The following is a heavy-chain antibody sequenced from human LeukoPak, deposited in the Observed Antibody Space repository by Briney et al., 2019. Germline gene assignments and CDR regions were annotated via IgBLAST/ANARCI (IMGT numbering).Heavy chain of an antibody. Sequence: SETLSLTCTVSGGSISSYYWSWIRQPAGKGLEWIGRIYTSGSTNYNPSLKSRVTMSVDTSKNQFSLKLSSVTAADTAVYYCARGRIAAAGTVYFDYWGQGTLSPSPQ. CDR2: IYTSGST. J-gene: IGHJ4*02. D-gene: IGHD6-13*01. CDR3: ARGRIAAAGTVYFDY. CDR1: GGSISSYY. V-gene: IGHV4-4*07.